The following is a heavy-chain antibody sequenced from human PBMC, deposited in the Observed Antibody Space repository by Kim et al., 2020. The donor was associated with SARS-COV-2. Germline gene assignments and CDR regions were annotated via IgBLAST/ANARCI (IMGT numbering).Heavy chain of an antibody. Sequence: NATRSRKSRVTISVDTSKNQFSRKLSSVTAADTAVYYCARGPAQEGWFDPWGQGTLVTVSS. D-gene: IGHD2-2*01. J-gene: IGHJ5*02. V-gene: IGHV4-34*01. CDR3: ARGPAQEGWFDP.